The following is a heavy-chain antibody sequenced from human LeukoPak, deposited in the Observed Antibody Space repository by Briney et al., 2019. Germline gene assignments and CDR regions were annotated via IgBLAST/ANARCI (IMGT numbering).Heavy chain of an antibody. V-gene: IGHV1-46*01. J-gene: IGHJ2*01. D-gene: IGHD4-17*01. CDR3: ARDLAYGDYVGVFDL. Sequence: ASVKVSCKASGYTFTSYYMNWVRQAPGQGLEGMGIINPSGGSTSYAQKFQGRVTMTRDTSTSTVYMELSSLRSEDTAVYYCARDLAYGDYVGVFDLWGRGTLVTVSS. CDR1: GYTFTSYY. CDR2: INPSGGST.